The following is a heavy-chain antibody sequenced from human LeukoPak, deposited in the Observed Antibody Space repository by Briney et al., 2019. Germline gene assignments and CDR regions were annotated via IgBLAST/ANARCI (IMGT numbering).Heavy chain of an antibody. V-gene: IGHV4-59*01. CDR2: IYYSGST. CDR1: GGSISSYY. CDR3: AREKVGATAFDY. D-gene: IGHD1-26*01. Sequence: KPSETLSLTCTVCGGSISSYYWSWIRQPPGKGLEWIGYIYYSGSTNYNPSLKSRVTISVDTSKNQFSLKLSSVTAADTAVYYCAREKVGATAFDYWGQGTLVTVSS. J-gene: IGHJ4*02.